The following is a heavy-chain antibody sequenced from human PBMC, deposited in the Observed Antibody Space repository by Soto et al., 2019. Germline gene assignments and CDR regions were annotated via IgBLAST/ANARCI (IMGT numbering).Heavy chain of an antibody. CDR1: GASISSGDYF. D-gene: IGHD5-12*01. CDR3: AREKGYISGPKNFDY. Sequence: SETLSLTCTVSGASISSGDYFWSWIRQSPGKGLEWIGYIYDSGSSYYNPSHQSRVTMSVDTSKNQFSLKLSSVTAADTAVYYCAREKGYISGPKNFDYWGQGTLVTVSS. CDR2: IYDSGSS. J-gene: IGHJ4*02. V-gene: IGHV4-30-4*01.